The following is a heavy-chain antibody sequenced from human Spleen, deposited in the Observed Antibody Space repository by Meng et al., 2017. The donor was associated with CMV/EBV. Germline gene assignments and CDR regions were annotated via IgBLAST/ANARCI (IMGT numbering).Heavy chain of an antibody. CDR1: GYIFTSYG. CDR3: ARVVKLGGYFDY. Sequence: CKASGYIFTSYGISWVRQAPGQGLEWMGWISVNNGKTNYAQKLQGRLTMTTDTSTSTAYMELRSLRSDDTAVYYCARVVKLGGYFDYWGQGTLVTVSS. J-gene: IGHJ4*02. D-gene: IGHD3-16*01. CDR2: ISVNNGKT. V-gene: IGHV1-18*01.